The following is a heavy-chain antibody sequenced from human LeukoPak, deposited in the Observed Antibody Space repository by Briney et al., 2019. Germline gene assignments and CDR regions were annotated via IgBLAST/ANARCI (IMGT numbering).Heavy chain of an antibody. Sequence: PSETLSLTCTVSGGSISSYYWSWIRQPAGKGLEWIGRIYTSGSTNYNPSLKSRVTMSVDTSKNQFSLKLSSVTAADTAVYYCARDDIAAANYYYMDVWGKGTTATVSS. CDR1: GGSISSYY. V-gene: IGHV4-4*07. J-gene: IGHJ6*03. D-gene: IGHD6-13*01. CDR2: IYTSGST. CDR3: ARDDIAAANYYYMDV.